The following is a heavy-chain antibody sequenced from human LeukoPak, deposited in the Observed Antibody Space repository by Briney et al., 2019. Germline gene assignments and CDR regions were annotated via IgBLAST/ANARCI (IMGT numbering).Heavy chain of an antibody. CDR1: GFTFSDYY. Sequence: GGSLRLSCAASGFTFSDYYMSWIRQAPGKGLEWVSYISSSGSTIYYADSVKGRFTISRDNAKNSLYLQMNSLRAEDTAMYYCAKELISGSYSRVDAFDMWGQGTMVTASS. D-gene: IGHD1-26*01. V-gene: IGHV3-11*01. J-gene: IGHJ3*02. CDR2: ISSSGSTI. CDR3: AKELISGSYSRVDAFDM.